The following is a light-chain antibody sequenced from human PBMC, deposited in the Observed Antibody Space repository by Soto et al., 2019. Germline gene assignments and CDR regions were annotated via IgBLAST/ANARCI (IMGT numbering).Light chain of an antibody. J-gene: IGKJ1*01. V-gene: IGKV4-1*01. CDR3: QQYYSPPWT. Sequence: DIVMTQSPAFLAVSLGERATINCKSSPSVLYSSNNKNYLAWYQQKPGQPPKLLIYWASTRESGVPDRFSGSGSGTDFTLTISSLQAADVAVYFCQQYYSPPWTFGPGTKVDIK. CDR2: WAS. CDR1: PSVLYSSNNKNY.